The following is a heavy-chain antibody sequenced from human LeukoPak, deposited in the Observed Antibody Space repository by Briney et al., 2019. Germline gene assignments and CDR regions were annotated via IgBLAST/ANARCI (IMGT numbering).Heavy chain of an antibody. CDR2: INPNSGGT. CDR3: ASPVYSSSSAQYYFDY. V-gene: IGHV1-2*04. CDR1: GYTFTGYY. D-gene: IGHD6-6*01. J-gene: IGHJ4*02. Sequence: ASVKVSCKASGYTFTGYYMHWVRQAPGQGLEWMGWINPNSGGTNYAQKFQGWATMTRDTSISTAYMELSRLRSDDTAVYYCASPVYSSSSAQYYFDYWGQGTLVTVSS.